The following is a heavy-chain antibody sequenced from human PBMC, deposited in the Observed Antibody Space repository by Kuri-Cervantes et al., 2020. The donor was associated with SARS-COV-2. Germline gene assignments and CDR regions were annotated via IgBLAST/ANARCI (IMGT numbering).Heavy chain of an antibody. J-gene: IGHJ4*02. CDR1: GFTFSSYA. CDR2: ISHDGSNK. D-gene: IGHD1-1*01. CDR3: ARDCAAGIFDY. Sequence: GGSLRLSCAASGFTFSSYAMHWVRQAPGKGLEWVAVISHDGSNKYYADSVKGRFTISRDNSKNTLYLQMSSLRAEDTAVYYCARDCAAGIFDYWGQGTLVTVSS. V-gene: IGHV3-30-3*01.